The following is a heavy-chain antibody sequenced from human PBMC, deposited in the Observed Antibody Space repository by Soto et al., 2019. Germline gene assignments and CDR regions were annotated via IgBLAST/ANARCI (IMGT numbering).Heavy chain of an antibody. CDR1: GYTFTSYG. Sequence: ASVKVSCKASGYTFTSYGISWVRQAPGQGLEWMGWVGNYNGNTNYAQMFQGRVTMTTDTSTSTAYMELRSLRFDDTAVYYCARDYNMVYANYFDPWGQGTLVTVSS. V-gene: IGHV1-18*01. CDR2: VGNYNGNT. J-gene: IGHJ4*02. D-gene: IGHD2-8*01. CDR3: ARDYNMVYANYFDP.